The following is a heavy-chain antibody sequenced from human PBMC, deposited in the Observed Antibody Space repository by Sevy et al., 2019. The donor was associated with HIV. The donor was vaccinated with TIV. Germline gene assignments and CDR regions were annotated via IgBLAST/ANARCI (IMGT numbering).Heavy chain of an antibody. CDR2: ISYDGSNK. CDR1: GFTFSSYA. CDR3: ARGLLVSARPPEGYFDY. D-gene: IGHD6-6*01. J-gene: IGHJ4*02. V-gene: IGHV3-30-3*01. Sequence: GGSLRLSCAASGFTFSSYAMHWVRQAPGKGLEWVAVISYDGSNKYYADSVKGRFTISRDNSKNTLYLQMNSLRAEDMAVYYCARGLLVSARPPEGYFDYWGQGTLVTVSS.